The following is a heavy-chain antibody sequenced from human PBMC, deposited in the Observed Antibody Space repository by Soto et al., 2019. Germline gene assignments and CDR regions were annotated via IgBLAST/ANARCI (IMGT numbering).Heavy chain of an antibody. CDR3: AKGDVDTAMVYYYGMDV. CDR1: GFTFDDYT. CDR2: ISWDGGST. D-gene: IGHD5-18*01. V-gene: IGHV3-43*01. J-gene: IGHJ6*02. Sequence: GGSLRLSCAASGFTFDDYTMHWVRQAPGKGLEWVSLISWDGGSTYYADSVKGRFTISRDNSKNSLYLQMNSLRTEDTALYYCAKGDVDTAMVYYYGMDVWGQGTTVTVSS.